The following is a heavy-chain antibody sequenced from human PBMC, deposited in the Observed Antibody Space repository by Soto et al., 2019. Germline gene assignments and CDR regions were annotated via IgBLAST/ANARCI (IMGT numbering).Heavy chain of an antibody. CDR1: RGSISRSSYY. J-gene: IGHJ4*02. CDR2: IYYSGST. CDR3: ARRSFEYSSSSDPGFFDY. Sequence: PSETLSLTCTVSRGSISRSSYYWGWIRQPPGKGLEWIGTIYYSGSTFYNLSLKSRVTISVDTSKTQFSLKLSSVTVADTAVYYCARRSFEYSSSSDPGFFDYWGQGTPVTVSS. D-gene: IGHD6-6*01. V-gene: IGHV4-39*01.